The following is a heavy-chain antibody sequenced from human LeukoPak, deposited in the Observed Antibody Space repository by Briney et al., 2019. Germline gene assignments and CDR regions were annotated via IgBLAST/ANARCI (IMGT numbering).Heavy chain of an antibody. V-gene: IGHV3-7*03. J-gene: IGHJ4*02. CDR1: GFTFSSYW. CDR3: AKDAHYYYDSSGYYFDY. D-gene: IGHD3-22*01. Sequence: GGSLRLSCAASGFTFSSYWMSWVRQAPEKGLEWVANINQGGSEKYYVDSVRGRFTISRDNSKNTLYLQMNSLRAEDTAVYYCAKDAHYYYDSSGYYFDYWGQGTLVTVSS. CDR2: INQGGSEK.